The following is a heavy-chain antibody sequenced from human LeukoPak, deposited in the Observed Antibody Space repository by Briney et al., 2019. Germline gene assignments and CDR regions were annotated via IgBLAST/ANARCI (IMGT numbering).Heavy chain of an antibody. CDR3: ARTTEGYCSSASCFGFSYSYYMDV. CDR2: INLSGIT. Sequence: PSKTQSLTWPNTGYLISSGYYWGWMLQPPGKRLDLIGSINLSGITYYTPSLKGRVTISVHTSKNQFSLKLSSVTAADTAVYYCARTTEGYCSSASCFGFSYSYYMDVWGKGTTVTISS. CDR1: GYLISSGYY. J-gene: IGHJ6*03. D-gene: IGHD2-2*01. V-gene: IGHV4-38-2*01.